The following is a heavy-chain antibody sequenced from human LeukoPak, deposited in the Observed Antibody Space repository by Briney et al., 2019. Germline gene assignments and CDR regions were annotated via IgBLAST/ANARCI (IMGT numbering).Heavy chain of an antibody. V-gene: IGHV1-18*01. CDR1: GSTFTSSV. CDR2: ITLYNDNT. Sequence: ASVNVSCKASGSTFTSSVISWVRQAPGQGREWMGGITLYNDNTNYAQKLQGRVTMTTDTSTSTAYMELRSLRSDDTAVYYCARALGYQPLSSWFDPWGQGTLLTVSS. D-gene: IGHD2-2*01. CDR3: ARALGYQPLSSWFDP. J-gene: IGHJ5*02.